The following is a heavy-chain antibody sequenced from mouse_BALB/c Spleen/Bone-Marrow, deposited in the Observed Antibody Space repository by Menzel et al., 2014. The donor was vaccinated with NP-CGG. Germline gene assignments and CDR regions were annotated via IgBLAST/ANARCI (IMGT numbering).Heavy chain of an antibody. CDR3: ARNPYGNYAMDY. D-gene: IGHD2-10*02. CDR2: IWSAGNT. CDR1: GFSLTSYG. Sequence: VKLVESGPGLVAPSQSLSITCTVSGFSLTSYGVHWVRQPPGKGLEWLVVIWSAGNTTYNSALKSRLSISKDNSKSXVYLKMNSLQTDNTAMYYCARNPYGNYAMDYWGQGTSVTVSS. V-gene: IGHV2-6*02. J-gene: IGHJ4*01.